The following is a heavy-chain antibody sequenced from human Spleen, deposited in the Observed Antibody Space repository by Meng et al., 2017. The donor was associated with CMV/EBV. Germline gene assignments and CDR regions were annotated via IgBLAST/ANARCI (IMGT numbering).Heavy chain of an antibody. V-gene: IGHV3-13*01. CDR1: GFTFSSYD. Sequence: GGSLRLSCAASGFTFSSYDMHWVRQATLKGLEWVSAMDTAGDSYYPGSVKGRFTISRENAKNSLYLQMNSLRAEDTAVYYCARQKNERWLQVLDYWGQGTLVTVSS. CDR2: MDTAGDS. CDR3: ARQKNERWLQVLDY. D-gene: IGHD5-24*01. J-gene: IGHJ4*02.